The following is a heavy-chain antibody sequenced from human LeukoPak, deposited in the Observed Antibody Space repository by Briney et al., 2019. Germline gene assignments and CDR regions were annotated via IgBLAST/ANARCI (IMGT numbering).Heavy chain of an antibody. V-gene: IGHV1-2*02. CDR3: ARGTVRGSHRLDY. CDR1: GYTFTGYY. D-gene: IGHD1-26*01. J-gene: IGHJ4*02. CDR2: INPNSGGT. Sequence: ASVKVSCKASGYTFTGYYMHWVRQAPGQGLEWMGWINPNSGGTNYAQKFQGRVTMTRDTSISTAYMELSRLRSDDTAVYYCARGTVRGSHRLDYWGQGTLVTVSS.